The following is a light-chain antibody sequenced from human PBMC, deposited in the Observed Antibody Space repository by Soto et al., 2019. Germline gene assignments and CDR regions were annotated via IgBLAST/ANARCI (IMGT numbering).Light chain of an antibody. V-gene: IGLV2-14*01. Sequence: QSALTQPASVSGSPGQSITISCTGTSSDVGGYDYVSWYQQHPGKAPKLIIYEVSNRPSGVPDRFSGSKSGTSASLAITGLRAEDEAGYYCQSYDSSLSGVVFGGGTKLTVL. CDR2: EVS. CDR1: SSDVGGYDY. CDR3: QSYDSSLSGVV. J-gene: IGLJ2*01.